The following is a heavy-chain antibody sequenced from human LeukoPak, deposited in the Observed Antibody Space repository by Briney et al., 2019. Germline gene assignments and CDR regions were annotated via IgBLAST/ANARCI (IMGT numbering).Heavy chain of an antibody. Sequence: PSENLSLTCTASGGSISSSYWSWIRQPPGKGLEWIGYIYYSGSTNYNPSLKSRVTISLDTSKNQFSLKLSSVTAADTAVYYCARATAYYCVDYWGQGTLVTVSS. CDR3: ARATAYYCVDY. V-gene: IGHV4-59*01. D-gene: IGHD2-21*01. J-gene: IGHJ4*02. CDR1: GGSISSSY. CDR2: IYYSGST.